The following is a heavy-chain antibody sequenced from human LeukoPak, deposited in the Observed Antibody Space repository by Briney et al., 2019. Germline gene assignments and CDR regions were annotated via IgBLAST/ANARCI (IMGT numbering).Heavy chain of an antibody. Sequence: GASVKVSCKASGYTFTSYGISWVRQAPGQGLEWMGWISAYNGNTNYAQKLQGRVTMTTDTPTSTAYMELRSLRSDDTAVYYCARGQSRDYYGSGSSPLDPWGQGTLVTVSS. J-gene: IGHJ5*02. CDR3: ARGQSRDYYGSGSSPLDP. D-gene: IGHD3-10*01. CDR1: GYTFTSYG. V-gene: IGHV1-18*01. CDR2: ISAYNGNT.